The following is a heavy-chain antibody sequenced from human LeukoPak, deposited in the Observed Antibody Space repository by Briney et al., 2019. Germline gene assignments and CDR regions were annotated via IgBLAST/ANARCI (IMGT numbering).Heavy chain of an antibody. Sequence: PGGSLRLSCAAFGFTFSSYWMSWVRQAPGKGLEWVANIKQDGSEKYYVDSVKGRFTISRDNAKNSLYLQMNSLRAEDTAAYYCAREHTATDYWGQGTLVTVSS. CDR1: GFTFSSYW. J-gene: IGHJ4*02. CDR2: IKQDGSEK. V-gene: IGHV3-7*03. CDR3: AREHTATDY. D-gene: IGHD5-18*01.